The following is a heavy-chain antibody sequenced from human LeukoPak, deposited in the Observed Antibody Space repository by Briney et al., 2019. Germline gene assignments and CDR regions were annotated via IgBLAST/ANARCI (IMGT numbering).Heavy chain of an antibody. CDR1: GGSISSSSYY. Sequence: PSETLSLTCTVSGGSISSSSYYWGWIRQPPGKGLEWIGSIYYSGSTYYNPSLKSRVTISVDTSKNQFSLKLSSVTAADTAVYHCARRPTGIVAGNWFDPWGQGTLVTVSS. V-gene: IGHV4-39*01. D-gene: IGHD1-26*01. CDR2: IYYSGST. CDR3: ARRPTGIVAGNWFDP. J-gene: IGHJ5*02.